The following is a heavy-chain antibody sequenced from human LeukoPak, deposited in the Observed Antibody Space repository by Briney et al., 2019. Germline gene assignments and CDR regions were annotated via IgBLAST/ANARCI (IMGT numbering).Heavy chain of an antibody. V-gene: IGHV3-48*04. J-gene: IGHJ4*02. CDR3: ATTVSLDY. D-gene: IGHD4-17*01. CDR1: GFTFSTYS. Sequence: PGGSLRLSCAASGFTFSTYSMNWVRQAPGQGLEWVSYISSGSSTIYSADSVKGRFTISRDNAKNSLYLQMNSLRAEDTAVYYCATTVSLDYWGQGTLVTVSS. CDR2: ISSGSSTI.